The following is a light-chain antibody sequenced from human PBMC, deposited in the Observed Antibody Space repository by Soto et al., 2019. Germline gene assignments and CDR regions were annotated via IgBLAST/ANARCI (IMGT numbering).Light chain of an antibody. V-gene: IGKV1-5*03. CDR2: KAS. J-gene: IGKJ5*01. CDR3: KPYANSPIT. Sequence: EIRMTQAPSTRSGSVGDRVTITCRASQTISSWLACYQQKPGKAPKLLIYKASRLESGVPSRFSGSGSGTEFTLTINRLEPEDFAGDYCKPYANSPITFGHGRRLEIK. CDR1: QTISSW.